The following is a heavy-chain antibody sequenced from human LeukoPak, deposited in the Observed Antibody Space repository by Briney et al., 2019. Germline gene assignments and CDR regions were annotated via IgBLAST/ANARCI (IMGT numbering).Heavy chain of an antibody. CDR2: ISAYNGDT. CDR3: ARDVEYCSSTSCPRIDY. V-gene: IGHV1-18*04. J-gene: IGHJ4*02. CDR1: GYSFTSYW. Sequence: GESLKISCKGSGYSFTSYWIGWVRQAPGQGLEWMGWISAYNGDTNYAQKLQGRVTMTTDTSTSTAYMELRSLRSDDTAVYYCARDVEYCSSTSCPRIDYWGQGTLVTVSS. D-gene: IGHD2-2*01.